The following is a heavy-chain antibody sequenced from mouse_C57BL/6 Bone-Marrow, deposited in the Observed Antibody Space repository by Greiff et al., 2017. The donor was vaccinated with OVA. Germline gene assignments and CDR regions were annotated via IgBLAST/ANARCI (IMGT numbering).Heavy chain of an antibody. CDR3: ARRGAYYGSSYLAY. CDR1: GYTFTSYW. V-gene: IGHV1-55*01. J-gene: IGHJ3*01. CDR2: IYPGSGST. Sequence: QVQLQQPGAELVKPGASVKMSCKASGYTFTSYWITWVKQRPGQGLEWIGDIYPGSGSTNYNEKFKSKATLTVDTSSSTAYMQLSSLTSEDSAVYYCARRGAYYGSSYLAYWGQGTLVTVSA. D-gene: IGHD1-1*01.